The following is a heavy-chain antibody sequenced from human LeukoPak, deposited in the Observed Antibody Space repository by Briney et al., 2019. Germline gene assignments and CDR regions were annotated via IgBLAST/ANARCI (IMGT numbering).Heavy chain of an antibody. D-gene: IGHD6-13*01. J-gene: IGHJ4*02. V-gene: IGHV4-59*01. CDR3: AREAAVAGYFDY. CDR1: GGSISSYY. CDR2: IYYSGST. Sequence: PSETLSLTCTVSGGSISSYYWSWIRQPPGKGLEWIGYIYYSGSTNYNPSLKSRVTISVDTSKNQFSLKLSSVTAADTAVYYCAREAAVAGYFDYWGQGTLVTVSP.